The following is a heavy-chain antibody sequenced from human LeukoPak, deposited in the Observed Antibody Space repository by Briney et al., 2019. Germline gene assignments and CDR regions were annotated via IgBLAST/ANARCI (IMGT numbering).Heavy chain of an antibody. D-gene: IGHD2-15*01. V-gene: IGHV3-66*01. Sequence: PGGSLRLSCAASGLTVSSNYMSWVRQAPGKGLEWLSVIYNGDMTYYADSVKGRFTISRDNSKNTLYLQMNNLRAEDTAVYYCARANGGNMWRGHYFDCWDQGTLVTVSS. CDR3: ARANGGNMWRGHYFDC. CDR2: IYNGDMT. CDR1: GLTVSSNY. J-gene: IGHJ4*02.